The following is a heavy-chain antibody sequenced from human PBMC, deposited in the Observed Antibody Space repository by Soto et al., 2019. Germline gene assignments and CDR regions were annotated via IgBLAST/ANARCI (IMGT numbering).Heavy chain of an antibody. D-gene: IGHD2-15*01. CDR1: GYIFTSYW. J-gene: IGHJ6*02. Sequence: PGESLKISCKGSGYIFTSYWISGFLQMRVKVLWWMGRIDPSDSYTNYSPSFQGHVTISADKSISTAYLQWSSLKASDTAMYYCARPGCSGGSCYYYYYGMDVWGQGTTVTVS. CDR2: IDPSDSYT. CDR3: ARPGCSGGSCYYYYYGMDV. V-gene: IGHV5-10-1*01.